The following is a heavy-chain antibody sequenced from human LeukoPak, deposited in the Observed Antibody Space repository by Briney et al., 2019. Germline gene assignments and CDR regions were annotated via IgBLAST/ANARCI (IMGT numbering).Heavy chain of an antibody. CDR3: ARGDSNIVVVPAASRGYYYYMDV. Sequence: GGSLRLSCAASGFTFSSYAMSWVRQAPGKGLEWVSAISGSGGSTYYADSVKGRFTISRDNAKNSLYLQMNSLRAEDTAVYYCARGDSNIVVVPAASRGYYYYMDVWGKGTTVTVSS. D-gene: IGHD2-2*01. J-gene: IGHJ6*03. V-gene: IGHV3-23*01. CDR2: ISGSGGST. CDR1: GFTFSSYA.